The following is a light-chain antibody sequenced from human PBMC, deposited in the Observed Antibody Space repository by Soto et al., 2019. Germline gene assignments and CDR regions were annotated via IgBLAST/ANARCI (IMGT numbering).Light chain of an antibody. CDR3: QQYNSSPRMYT. J-gene: IGKJ2*01. CDR1: QRVTSSY. CDR2: GAS. V-gene: IGKV3-20*01. Sequence: EIVLTQSPGTLSLSPGERAILSCRASQRVTSSYLAWYQPKPGQAPRLLIYGASNRATDIPDRFSGSGSGTDFNLTISRLEPDDCAVYYGQQYNSSPRMYTFGQGTKLEIK.